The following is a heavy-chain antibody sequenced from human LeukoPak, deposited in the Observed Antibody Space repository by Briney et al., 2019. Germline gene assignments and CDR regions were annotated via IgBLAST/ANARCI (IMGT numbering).Heavy chain of an antibody. J-gene: IGHJ4*02. Sequence: SETLSLTCTVSGGPISSSYWSWIRQPPGKGLEWIGYIYYSGSTNYSPSLKSRVTISVDTSKNQFSLRLHSVTAADTAVYYCAKYFDGRALDYWGQGALVTVSS. V-gene: IGHV4-59*03. D-gene: IGHD3-9*01. CDR1: GGPISSSY. CDR3: AKYFDGRALDY. CDR2: IYYSGST.